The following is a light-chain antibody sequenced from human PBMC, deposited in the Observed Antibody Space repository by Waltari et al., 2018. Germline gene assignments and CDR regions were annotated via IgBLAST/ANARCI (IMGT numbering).Light chain of an antibody. V-gene: IGKV3-15*01. CDR2: GSS. Sequence: ETVMTQSPATLSVSPGERSTLSCRTSQTISSNLACYQQKPCQAPRLLIYGSSIRATGLLARFSGSGFGTEFTIHISSVQYEDSVGYYRQEYNNWPPWTFGQGTKVEIK. J-gene: IGKJ1*01. CDR1: QTISSN. CDR3: QEYNNWPPWT.